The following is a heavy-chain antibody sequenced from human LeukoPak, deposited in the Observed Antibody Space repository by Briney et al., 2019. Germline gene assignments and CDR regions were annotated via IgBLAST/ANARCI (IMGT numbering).Heavy chain of an antibody. CDR1: GGSFSGYF. CDR3: ATVPAAISSNWFDP. CDR2: INHSGST. V-gene: IGHV4-34*01. J-gene: IGHJ5*02. D-gene: IGHD2-2*01. Sequence: SETLSLNCAVYGGSFSGYFWSWIRQPPGKGLEWFGEINHSGSTNYNPSLKSRVTISVDTSKNQFSLKLSSVTAADTAVYYCATVPAAISSNWFDPWGQGTLVTVSS.